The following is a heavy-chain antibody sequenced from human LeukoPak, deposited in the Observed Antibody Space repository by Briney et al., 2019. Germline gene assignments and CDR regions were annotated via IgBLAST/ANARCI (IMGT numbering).Heavy chain of an antibody. CDR2: LSGSSSTI. CDR3: ASGLNNTSSRPHFHY. J-gene: IGHJ4*02. Sequence: GGSLRLSCAASGFTFSSYSMNWVRQVPGKGLEWISYLSGSSSTIYYADSVKGRFTISRDNAENSLYLQMNSLRNEDTAVYYCASGLNNTSSRPHFHYWGQGTLVTVSS. V-gene: IGHV3-48*02. D-gene: IGHD1/OR15-1a*01. CDR1: GFTFSSYS.